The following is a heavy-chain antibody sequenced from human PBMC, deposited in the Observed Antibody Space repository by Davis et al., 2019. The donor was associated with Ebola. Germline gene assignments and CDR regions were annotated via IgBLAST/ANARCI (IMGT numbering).Heavy chain of an antibody. CDR1: GFTFGDYA. Sequence: GESLKISCTASGFTFGDYAMSWFRQAPGKGLEWVGFIRSKAYGGTTEYAASVKGRFTISRDDSKSIAYLQMNSLKTEDTAVYYCTTDLGYSYGFSLAFDIWGQGTMVTVSS. CDR2: IRSKAYGGTT. J-gene: IGHJ3*02. V-gene: IGHV3-49*03. CDR3: TTDLGYSYGFSLAFDI. D-gene: IGHD5-18*01.